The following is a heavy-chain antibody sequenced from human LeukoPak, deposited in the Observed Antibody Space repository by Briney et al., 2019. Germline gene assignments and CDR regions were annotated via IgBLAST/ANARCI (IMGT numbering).Heavy chain of an antibody. J-gene: IGHJ4*02. CDR3: ARDSDSRDPPHFDY. CDR2: IIPIFGTA. V-gene: IGHV1-69*06. Sequence: SVKVSCKASGGTFSNYAISWVRQAPGQGLEWMGGIIPIFGTANYAQKFRGRVTITADKSTRTAYMELSSLRSEDTAVYYCARDSDSRDPPHFDYWGQGTLVTVSS. CDR1: GGTFSNYA. D-gene: IGHD2-21*01.